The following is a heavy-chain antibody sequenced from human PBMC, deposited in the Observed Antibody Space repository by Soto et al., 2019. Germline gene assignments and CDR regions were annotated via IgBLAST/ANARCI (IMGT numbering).Heavy chain of an antibody. J-gene: IGHJ4*02. CDR3: ARDEGDDSSGYYDVNY. D-gene: IGHD3-22*01. CDR1: GGTYRNYA. Sequence: QVHLVQSGAEVKTPGSSVRVSCKASGGTYRNYAVNWVRQAPGQGLEWMGGIIPISGTTNYAQKFQGRVTITADESTSTAYMELRRLRSEDTAVYFCARDEGDDSSGYYDVNYWGQGTMVTVSS. V-gene: IGHV1-69*01. CDR2: IIPISGTT.